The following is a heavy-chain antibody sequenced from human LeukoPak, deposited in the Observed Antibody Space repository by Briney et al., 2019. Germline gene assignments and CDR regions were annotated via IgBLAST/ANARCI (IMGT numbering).Heavy chain of an antibody. CDR1: GYTFTSYG. V-gene: IGHV1-18*01. Sequence: GASVKVSCKASGYTFTSYGISWVRQAPGQGLEWMGWISAYNGNTNYAQKLQGRVTMTTDTSTSTAYMELRSLRSDDTAVYYCARGRHPRYCSSTSCYTSFWFDPWGQGTLVTVSS. J-gene: IGHJ5*02. D-gene: IGHD2-2*02. CDR3: ARGRHPRYCSSTSCYTSFWFDP. CDR2: ISAYNGNT.